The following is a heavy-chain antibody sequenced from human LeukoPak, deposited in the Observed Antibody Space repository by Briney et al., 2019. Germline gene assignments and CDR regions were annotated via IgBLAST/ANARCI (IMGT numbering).Heavy chain of an antibody. CDR3: ARGVRVTATGTDWFDP. J-gene: IGHJ5*02. V-gene: IGHV1-46*01. Sequence: ASVKVSCKASGYTFTSSYMHWVRQAPGQGLERMGIINPNSGSTTYAQKFQGRVTMTRDTSTSTAYMELSSLRSEDRAVYFCARGVRVTATGTDWFDPWGQGTLVTVSS. CDR2: INPNSGST. D-gene: IGHD3-9*01. CDR1: GYTFTSSY.